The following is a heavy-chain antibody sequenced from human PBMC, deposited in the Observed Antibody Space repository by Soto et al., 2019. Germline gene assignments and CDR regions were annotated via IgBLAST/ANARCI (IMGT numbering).Heavy chain of an antibody. Sequence: SETLSLTCTVSGGSISSGGYYWSWIRQHPGKGLEWIGYIYYSGSTNYNPSLKSRVTISVDTSKNQFSLKLSSVTAADTAVYYCAIGSFWSGYYTFDYWGQGTLVTVSS. CDR1: GGSISSGGYY. CDR2: IYYSGST. V-gene: IGHV4-61*08. D-gene: IGHD3-3*01. CDR3: AIGSFWSGYYTFDY. J-gene: IGHJ4*02.